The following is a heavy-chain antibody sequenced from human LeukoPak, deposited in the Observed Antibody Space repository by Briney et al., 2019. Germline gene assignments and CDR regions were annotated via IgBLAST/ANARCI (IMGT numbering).Heavy chain of an antibody. CDR1: GFTFNNYD. D-gene: IGHD7-27*01. CDR2: IGASGSHT. CDR3: ARDLSSLGLDD. V-gene: IGHV3-23*01. J-gene: IGHJ4*02. Sequence: PGGTLRLSCAASGFTFNNYDMSWVRQAPGKGLEWVSGIGASGSHTYFADSVKGRFSISRDNSKNTVYLQMNSLRAGDTALYFCARDLSSLGLDDWGQGTLVTVSS.